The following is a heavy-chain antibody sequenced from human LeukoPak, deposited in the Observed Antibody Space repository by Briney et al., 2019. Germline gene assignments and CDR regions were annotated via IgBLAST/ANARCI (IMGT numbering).Heavy chain of an antibody. Sequence: GGSLRLSCAASGFTFSSYWMSWVRQAPGKGLEWVANIKQDGSEKYYVDSVKGRFTISRDNAKNSLYLQMNSLRAEDTAVYYCARGRSSLSGLFDYWGQGTLVTVSS. V-gene: IGHV3-7*01. CDR2: IKQDGSEK. CDR1: GFTFSSYW. CDR3: ARGRSSLSGLFDY. D-gene: IGHD6-6*01. J-gene: IGHJ4*02.